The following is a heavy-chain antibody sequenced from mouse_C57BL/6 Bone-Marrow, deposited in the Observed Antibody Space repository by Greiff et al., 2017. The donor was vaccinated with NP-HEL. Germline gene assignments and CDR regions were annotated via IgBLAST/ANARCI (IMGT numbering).Heavy chain of an antibody. CDR1: GYSITSDY. CDR2: ISYSGST. D-gene: IGHD1-1*01. V-gene: IGHV3-8*01. J-gene: IGHJ4*01. Sequence: EVKLVESGPGLAKPSQTLSLTCSVTGYSITSDYWNWIRKFPGNKLEYMGYISYSGSTYYNPSLKSRISITRDTSKNQYYLQLNSVTTEDTATCYCARRYYGSSDVDAMDYWGQGTSVTVSS. CDR3: ARRYYGSSDVDAMDY.